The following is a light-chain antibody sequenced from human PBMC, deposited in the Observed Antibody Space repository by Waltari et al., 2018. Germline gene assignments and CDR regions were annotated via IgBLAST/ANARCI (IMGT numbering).Light chain of an antibody. CDR2: GAS. CDR1: QSVSRT. Sequence: ERDTLSCRASQSVSRTLAWYQQKPGQAPKLLIYGASIRATGIPDRFTGSGSGTDFSLTISSLEPEDFAIYFCQHYVRLPATFGQGTKVEIK. J-gene: IGKJ1*01. V-gene: IGKV3-20*01. CDR3: QHYVRLPAT.